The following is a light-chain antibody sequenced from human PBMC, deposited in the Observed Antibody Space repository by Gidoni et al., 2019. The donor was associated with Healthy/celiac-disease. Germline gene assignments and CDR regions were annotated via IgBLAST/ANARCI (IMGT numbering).Light chain of an antibody. CDR2: GNS. V-gene: IGLV1-40*01. J-gene: IGLJ1*01. CDR3: QSYDSSLSFYV. Sequence: QSVLTQPPPVSGAPGQRVTITCTGSTSNIGAGYDVHWYPQLPVTAPKLLIYGNSNRPSGVPDRFSGSKSGTSASLAITGLQAEDEADYYCQSYDSSLSFYVFGTGTKVTVL. CDR1: TSNIGAGYD.